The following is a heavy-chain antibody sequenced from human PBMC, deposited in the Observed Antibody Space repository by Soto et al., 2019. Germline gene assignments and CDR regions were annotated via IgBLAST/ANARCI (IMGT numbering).Heavy chain of an antibody. V-gene: IGHV2-5*02. Sequence: QITLKESGPTLVKPTQTLTLTCTFSGFSLSTSGVGVGWIRQPPGKALEWLTLIYWDDDKRYSPSLKSRLTITKDTSKNQVVLTMTNMDPVDTVTYYCAHRPSYCSGGSCYSGFDYWGQGTLVTVSS. CDR1: GFSLSTSGVG. J-gene: IGHJ4*02. CDR2: IYWDDDK. D-gene: IGHD2-15*01. CDR3: AHRPSYCSGGSCYSGFDY.